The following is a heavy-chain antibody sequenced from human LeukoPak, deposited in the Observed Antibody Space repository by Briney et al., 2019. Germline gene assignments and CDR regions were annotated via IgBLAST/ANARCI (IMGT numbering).Heavy chain of an antibody. CDR1: GFTFSTYE. CDR2: ISSGSTI. J-gene: IGHJ4*02. V-gene: IGHV3-48*03. CDR3: ARESIAVAGAPFDY. Sequence: GGSLRLSCAASGFTFSTYEMNWVRQAPGKGLEWVSYISSGSTIYDADSVKGRFTISRDNAKNSLYLQMNSLRAEDTAVYYCARESIAVAGAPFDYWGQGTLVTVSS. D-gene: IGHD6-19*01.